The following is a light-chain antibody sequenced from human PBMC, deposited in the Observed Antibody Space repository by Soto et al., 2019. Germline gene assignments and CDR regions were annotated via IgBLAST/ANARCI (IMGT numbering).Light chain of an antibody. J-gene: IGKJ2*01. Sequence: EIVMTQSPATLSLSPGERATPSCRASQSISTELAWYQQKPGQPPRLLIYSASTRATGVPARFTGSGSGSEFTLTISGLQSEDFAVYYCQQGHNWPLTFGQGTRLEI. V-gene: IGKV3-15*01. CDR2: SAS. CDR1: QSISTE. CDR3: QQGHNWPLT.